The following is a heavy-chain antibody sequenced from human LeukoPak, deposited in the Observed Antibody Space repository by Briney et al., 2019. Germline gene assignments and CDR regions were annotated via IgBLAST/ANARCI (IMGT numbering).Heavy chain of an antibody. CDR2: IIPILGLR. J-gene: IGHJ4*02. Sequence: SVKVSCKASGGTFSSYAINWVRQAPGQGLEWMGRIIPILGLRNYAQKFQGRVTITADKSTSTGYMDVTSLRSDDTAVYYRARGRGSRTGSNGDYLGNWGQGTLVTVSS. CDR3: ARGRGSRTGSNGDYLGN. V-gene: IGHV1-69*04. CDR1: GGTFSSYA. D-gene: IGHD1-1*01.